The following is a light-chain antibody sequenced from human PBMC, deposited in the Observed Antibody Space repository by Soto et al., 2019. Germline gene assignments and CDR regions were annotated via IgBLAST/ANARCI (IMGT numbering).Light chain of an antibody. CDR3: QQYGSSPRT. CDR1: QSISNRY. J-gene: IGKJ1*01. CDR2: GAS. V-gene: IGKV3-20*01. Sequence: EIVLPQSPGTLSLSPGERATLSCRASQSISNRYLAWYQQKPGQAPRLLIYGASSRATGIPERFSGSGSVTDFTLTISRLEPEDFAVYFCQQYGSSPRTFGQGTKVDI.